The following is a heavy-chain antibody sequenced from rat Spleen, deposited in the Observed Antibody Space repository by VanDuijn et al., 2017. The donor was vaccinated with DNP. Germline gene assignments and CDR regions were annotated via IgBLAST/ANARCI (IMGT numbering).Heavy chain of an antibody. V-gene: IGHV5-7*01. J-gene: IGHJ2*01. Sequence: EVQLVESGGGLVQPGRSLKLSCAASGFTFSNYDMAWVRQAPTKGLEWVATISSDGSSTDYRDSVKGRFTTSRDNAKSTLYLQMDSLRSEDTATYYCARPDYWGQGVMVTVSS. CDR2: ISSDGSST. CDR3: ARPDY. CDR1: GFTFSNYD.